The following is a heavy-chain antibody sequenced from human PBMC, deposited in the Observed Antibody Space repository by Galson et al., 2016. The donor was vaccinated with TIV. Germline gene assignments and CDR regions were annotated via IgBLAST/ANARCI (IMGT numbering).Heavy chain of an antibody. CDR1: GFTLSDAW. CDR3: TTPPYCGGDCWHYYYEAVDV. CDR2: IKSNSDGGTT. D-gene: IGHD2-21*02. J-gene: IGHJ6*02. Sequence: SLRLSCAASGFTLSDAWMSWVRQAPGKGLEWVGRIKSNSDGGTTDYAAPVKGRFIISRDDSRNTLFLEMNGLKTEDTAVYYCTTPPYCGGDCWHYYYEAVDVWGQGPTVTVS. V-gene: IGHV3-15*01.